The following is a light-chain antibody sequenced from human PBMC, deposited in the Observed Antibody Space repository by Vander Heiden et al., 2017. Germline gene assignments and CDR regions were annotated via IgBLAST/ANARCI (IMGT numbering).Light chain of an antibody. Sequence: QSALTQPASVSGSPGQSITISCPGTGSYVGAYNYVSWYPHHPGQAPTLLIYEVDDRPSGVSDRFSGSKSGTTASLTISGLQAEDEADYDCNSYTSLNTILFGGGTKLTVL. J-gene: IGLJ2*01. CDR1: GSYVGAYNY. V-gene: IGLV2-14*01. CDR2: EVD. CDR3: NSYTSLNTIL.